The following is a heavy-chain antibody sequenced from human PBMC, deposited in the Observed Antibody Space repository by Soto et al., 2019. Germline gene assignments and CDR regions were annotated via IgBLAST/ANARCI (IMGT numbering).Heavy chain of an antibody. CDR3: ARARSPDTAYYYGMDV. D-gene: IGHD5-18*01. J-gene: IGHJ6*02. Sequence: QVQLQESGPGLVKPSETLSLTCTVSGGSISSYYWMWIRQTPGEGLQWIGFIYYSGTTNYNPSLKSRVTISVATSKTRFSLRLSSVTTADTAVYYCARARSPDTAYYYGMDVWGRGTTVTVS. CDR1: GGSISSYY. V-gene: IGHV4-59*01. CDR2: IYYSGTT.